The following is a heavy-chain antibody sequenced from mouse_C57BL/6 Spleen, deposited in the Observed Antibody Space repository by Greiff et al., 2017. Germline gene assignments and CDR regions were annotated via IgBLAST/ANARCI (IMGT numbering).Heavy chain of an antibody. Sequence: EVQGVESGGGLVKPGGSLKLSCAASGFTFSDCGMHWVRQAPEKGLEWVAYISSGSSTIYYADKVKGRFTISRDKAKNTLFLHMTSLRSEDTAMYYCARGDGWSPYGMDYWGQGTSVTVSS. CDR3: ARGDGWSPYGMDY. V-gene: IGHV5-17*01. J-gene: IGHJ4*01. D-gene: IGHD2-3*01. CDR1: GFTFSDCG. CDR2: ISSGSSTI.